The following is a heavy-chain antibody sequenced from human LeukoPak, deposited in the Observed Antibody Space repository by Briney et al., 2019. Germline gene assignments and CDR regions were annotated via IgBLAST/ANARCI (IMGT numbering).Heavy chain of an antibody. CDR1: GFTFSSYG. D-gene: IGHD6-13*01. J-gene: IGHJ1*01. V-gene: IGHV3-30*18. Sequence: GGSLRLSCAASGFTFSSYGMHWVRQAPGKGLEWVAVISYDGSNKYYADSVKGRFTISRDNSKNTLYLQMNSLRAEDTAVYYCAKDHSSSWYFQHWGQGTLVTVSS. CDR3: AKDHSSSWYFQH. CDR2: ISYDGSNK.